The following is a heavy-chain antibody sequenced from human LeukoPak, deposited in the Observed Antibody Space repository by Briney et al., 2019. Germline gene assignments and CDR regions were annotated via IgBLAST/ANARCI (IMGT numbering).Heavy chain of an antibody. J-gene: IGHJ4*02. D-gene: IGHD3-3*01. Sequence: PSQTLSLTCTVSGGSISSSSYYWGWIRQPPGKGLEWIGSIYYSGSTYYNPPLKSRVTISVDTSKNQFSLKLSSVTAADTAVYYCARSGFLEWLLPSYFDYWGQGTLVTVSS. V-gene: IGHV4-39*01. CDR2: IYYSGST. CDR1: GGSISSSSYY. CDR3: ARSGFLEWLLPSYFDY.